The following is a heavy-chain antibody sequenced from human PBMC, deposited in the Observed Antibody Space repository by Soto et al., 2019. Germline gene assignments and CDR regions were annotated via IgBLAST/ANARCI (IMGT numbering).Heavy chain of an antibody. V-gene: IGHV3-30-3*01. J-gene: IGHJ6*02. CDR2: ISYDGSNK. CDR1: GFTFSSYA. D-gene: IGHD3-3*01. CDR3: ASPFLDFWSGYYTYGMDV. Sequence: GGSLRLSCAASGFTFSSYAMHWVRQAPGKGLEWVAVISYDGSNKYYADSVKGRFTISRDNSKNTLYLQMNSLRAEDTAVYYCASPFLDFWSGYYTYGMDVWGQGTTVTVSS.